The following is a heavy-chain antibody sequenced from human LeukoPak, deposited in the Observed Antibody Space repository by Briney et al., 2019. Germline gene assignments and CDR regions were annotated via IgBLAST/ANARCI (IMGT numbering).Heavy chain of an antibody. CDR3: ARVSRGNSVGGDY. CDR1: GGSISTYF. V-gene: IGHV4-59*01. Sequence: SETLSLTCTVSGGSISTYFWSWIRQPPGKGLEWIGYIYYSGSTNYNPSLKSRVTISLDPSKNQFSLKLSSVTAADTAMYYCARVSRGNSVGGDYWGQGTLVTVSS. J-gene: IGHJ4*02. CDR2: IYYSGST. D-gene: IGHD4-23*01.